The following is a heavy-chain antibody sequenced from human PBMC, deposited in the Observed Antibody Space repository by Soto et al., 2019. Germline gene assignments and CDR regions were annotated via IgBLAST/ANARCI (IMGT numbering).Heavy chain of an antibody. CDR2: IYPGDSDT. CDR3: ATHRVDYYDSSGYYYDDAFDI. J-gene: IGHJ3*02. D-gene: IGHD3-22*01. CDR1: GYSFTSYW. V-gene: IGHV5-51*01. Sequence: PGESLKISCKGSGYSFTSYWIGWVRQMPGKGLEWMGIIYPGDSDTRYSPSFEGQVTISADKSISTAYLQWSSLKASDTAMYYCATHRVDYYDSSGYYYDDAFDIWGQGTRGTVSS.